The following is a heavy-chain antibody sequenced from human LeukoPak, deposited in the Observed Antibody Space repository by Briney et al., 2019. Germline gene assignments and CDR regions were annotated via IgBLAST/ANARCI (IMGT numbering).Heavy chain of an antibody. CDR3: ATLAVAGRPDY. Sequence: SETLSLTCAVSGGSISSSNWWTWVRQSPGKGLEWIGSIYYSGSTYYNPSLKSRVTISVDTSKNQFSLKLSSVTAADTAVYYCATLAVAGRPDYWGQGTLVTVSS. J-gene: IGHJ4*02. CDR2: IYYSGST. D-gene: IGHD6-19*01. CDR1: GGSISSSNW. V-gene: IGHV4-4*02.